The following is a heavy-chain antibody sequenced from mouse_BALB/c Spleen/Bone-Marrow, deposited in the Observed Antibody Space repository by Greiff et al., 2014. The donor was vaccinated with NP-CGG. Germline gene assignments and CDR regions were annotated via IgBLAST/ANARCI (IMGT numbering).Heavy chain of an antibody. CDR1: GFNIKDTY. V-gene: IGHV14-3*02. J-gene: IGHJ2*01. CDR2: IDPANGNT. CDR3: ASYDYGYYFDY. D-gene: IGHD2-4*01. Sequence: VQLQQSGAELVKPGASVKLSCTASGFNIKDTYMHWVKQRPEQGLEWIGRIDPANGNTKCDPKFQGKATITADTSSNTAYLQLSSLTSEDTAVYYCASYDYGYYFDYWGQGTTLTVSS.